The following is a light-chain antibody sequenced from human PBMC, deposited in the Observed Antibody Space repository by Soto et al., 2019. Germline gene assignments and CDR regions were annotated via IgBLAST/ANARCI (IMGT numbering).Light chain of an antibody. CDR3: QLYNTYSGT. Sequence: DIQMTQSPSTXSASVGDTVTITCRASQSISSWLAWYQQKPGKAPKLLIYRASTLQSGVPSRFSASGSGTEFILTISSLQPDDFATYYCQLYNTYSGTFGQGTKVDIK. CDR2: RAS. J-gene: IGKJ1*01. CDR1: QSISSW. V-gene: IGKV1-5*03.